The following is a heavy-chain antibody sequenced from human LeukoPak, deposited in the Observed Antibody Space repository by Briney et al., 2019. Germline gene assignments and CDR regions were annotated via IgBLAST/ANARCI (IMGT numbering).Heavy chain of an antibody. CDR3: ASTSGGTFSAFDI. J-gene: IGHJ3*02. Sequence: ASVKVSCKASGYTFTGYYMHRVRQAPGQGLEWMGWINPNSGGTNYAQKFQGRVTMTRDTSISTAYMELSRLRSDDTAVYYCASTSGGTFSAFDIWGQGTMVTVSS. CDR2: INPNSGGT. V-gene: IGHV1-2*02. D-gene: IGHD2-8*02. CDR1: GYTFTGYY.